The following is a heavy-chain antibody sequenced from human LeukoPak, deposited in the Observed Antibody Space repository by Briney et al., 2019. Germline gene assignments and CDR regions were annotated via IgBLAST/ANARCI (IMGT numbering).Heavy chain of an antibody. J-gene: IGHJ4*02. Sequence: GGSLELSFAASGFRVNNNYMNRVRPAPGKGLGWVSYINNFGITYYADSVTGRFTISRDSSRNTLYLQMNSLRADDTAVYYCAGGTYYGTGSRPGYLNYWGLGTLVTVSS. D-gene: IGHD3-10*01. CDR3: AGGTYYGTGSRPGYLNY. V-gene: IGHV3-53*01. CDR1: GFRVNNNY. CDR2: INNFGIT.